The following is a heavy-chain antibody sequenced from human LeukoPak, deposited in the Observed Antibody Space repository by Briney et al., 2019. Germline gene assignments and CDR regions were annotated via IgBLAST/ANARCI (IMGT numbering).Heavy chain of an antibody. Sequence: GGSLRLSCAASGFTFSRYWMSWVRQAPGKGLEWVANIRQDGSEKHYLDSVKGRFTISRDNAKNSLYLQMNSLRAEDTAVYYCARTGDYTYFDYWGQGTLVTVSS. D-gene: IGHD3/OR15-3a*01. J-gene: IGHJ4*02. CDR1: GFTFSRYW. CDR3: ARTGDYTYFDY. CDR2: IRQDGSEK. V-gene: IGHV3-7*01.